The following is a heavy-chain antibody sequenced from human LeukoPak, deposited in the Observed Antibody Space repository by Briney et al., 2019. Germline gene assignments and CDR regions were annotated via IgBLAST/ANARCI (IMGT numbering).Heavy chain of an antibody. CDR1: GGTFSSYA. CDR3: ARAVSAAAANNWFDP. J-gene: IGHJ5*02. Sequence: GSSVKVSCKASGGTFSSYAISWVRQAPGQGLEWMGGIIPIFGTANYAQKFQGRVTITTDESTSTAYMELSSLRSEDTAVYYCARAVSAAAANNWFDPWGQGTLVTVSS. D-gene: IGHD6-13*01. CDR2: IIPIFGTA. V-gene: IGHV1-69*05.